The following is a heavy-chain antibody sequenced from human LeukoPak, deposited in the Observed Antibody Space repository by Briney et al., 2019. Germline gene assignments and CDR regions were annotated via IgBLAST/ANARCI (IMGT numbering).Heavy chain of an antibody. D-gene: IGHD1-26*01. J-gene: IGHJ4*02. Sequence: SETLSLTCAVYGGSFSGYYWSWIRQPPGKGLEWIGAINHSGSTNYNPSLKSRVTISVDTSKNQFSLKLSSVTAADTAVYYCARAEGGSYYLGYFDYWGQGTLVTVFS. CDR1: GGSFSGYY. CDR3: ARAEGGSYYLGYFDY. V-gene: IGHV4-34*01. CDR2: INHSGST.